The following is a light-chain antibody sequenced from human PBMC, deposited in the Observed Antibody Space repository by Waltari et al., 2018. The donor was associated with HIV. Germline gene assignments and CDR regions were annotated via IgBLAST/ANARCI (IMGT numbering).Light chain of an antibody. J-gene: IGLJ2*01. CDR3: QVWDSSSDHL. CDR1: NIGSKS. V-gene: IGLV3-21*02. CDR2: DDI. Sequence: SYVPTQPPSVSVAPGQTARITCGGNNIGSKSVHWYQQKPGQAPVLVIYDDIGRPSRVPGRFSGFKSGDTATLTISRVEAGDEADYYCQVWDSSSDHLFGGGTKVTVL.